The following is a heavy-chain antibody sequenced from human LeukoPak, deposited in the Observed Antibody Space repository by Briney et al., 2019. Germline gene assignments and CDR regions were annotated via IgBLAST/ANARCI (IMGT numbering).Heavy chain of an antibody. V-gene: IGHV4-59*01. CDR3: ARGRNYYDSSGYGY. CDR2: IYYSGST. Sequence: PSETLSLTCTVSGGSISSYYWSWIRQPPGKGLEWIGYIYYSGSTNYNPSLKSRVTISVDTSKNQFSLKLSSVTAAGTAVYYCARGRNYYDSSGYGYWGQGTLVTVSS. D-gene: IGHD3-22*01. J-gene: IGHJ4*02. CDR1: GGSISSYY.